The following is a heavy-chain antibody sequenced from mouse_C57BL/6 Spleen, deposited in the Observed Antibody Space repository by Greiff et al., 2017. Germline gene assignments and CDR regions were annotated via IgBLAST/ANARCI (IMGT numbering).Heavy chain of an antibody. V-gene: IGHV2-6*01. Sequence: VMLVESGPGLVAPSQSLSITCTVSGFSLTSYGVDWVRQSPGKGLEWLGGIWGVGSTNYNSALKSRLSISKDNSKSQVFFKMNSLHTDDTAMYYCASDGRACSRGANWGQGTLVTVSA. J-gene: IGHJ3*01. CDR2: IWGVGST. CDR3: ASDGRACSRGAN. D-gene: IGHD1-1*01. CDR1: GFSLTSYG.